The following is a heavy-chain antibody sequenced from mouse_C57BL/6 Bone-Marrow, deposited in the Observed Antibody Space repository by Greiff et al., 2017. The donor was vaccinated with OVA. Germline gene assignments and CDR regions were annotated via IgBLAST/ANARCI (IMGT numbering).Heavy chain of an antibody. V-gene: IGHV1-50*01. CDR1: GYTFTSYW. CDR2: IDPSDSYT. Sequence: QVQLQQSGAELVKPGASVKLSCKASGYTFTSYWMQWVKQRPGQGLEWIGEIDPSDSYTNYNQKFKGKATLTVDTSSSTAYMQLSSLTSEDSAVYYCARYSWFAYWGQGTLVTVSA. J-gene: IGHJ3*01. CDR3: ARYSWFAY.